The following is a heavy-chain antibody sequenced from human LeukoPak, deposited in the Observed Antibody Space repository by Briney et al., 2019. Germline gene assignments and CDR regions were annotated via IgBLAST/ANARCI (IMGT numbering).Heavy chain of an antibody. CDR2: IYYSGST. Sequence: PSETLSLTCTVSGGSISSYYWSWIRQPPGKGLEWIGYIYYSGSTNYNPSLKSRVTISVGTSKNQFSLKLSSVTAADTAVYYCARGLGYCSGGSCYSGRYYYYGMDVWGQGTTVTVSS. CDR1: GGSISSYY. D-gene: IGHD2-15*01. V-gene: IGHV4-59*01. CDR3: ARGLGYCSGGSCYSGRYYYYGMDV. J-gene: IGHJ6*02.